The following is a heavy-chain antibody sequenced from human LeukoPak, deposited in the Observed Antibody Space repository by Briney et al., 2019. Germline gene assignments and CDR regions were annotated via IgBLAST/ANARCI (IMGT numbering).Heavy chain of an antibody. CDR3: ARDSTPYYYGSGSPHDAFDI. CDR2: ISSSGSTI. Sequence: GGSLRLSCAASGFTFSSYEMNWVRQAPGKGLEWVSYISSSGSTIYYADSVKGRFTISRDNAKNSLYLQMNSLRAEDTAVYYCARDSTPYYYGSGSPHDAFDIWGQGTMVTVSS. J-gene: IGHJ3*02. D-gene: IGHD3-10*01. CDR1: GFTFSSYE. V-gene: IGHV3-48*03.